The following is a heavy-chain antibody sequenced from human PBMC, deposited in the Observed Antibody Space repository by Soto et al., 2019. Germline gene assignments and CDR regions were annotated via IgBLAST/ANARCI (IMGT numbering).Heavy chain of an antibody. CDR1: GYSFTTHS. CDR2: INAGNGNT. Sequence: QVQLVQSGAEVKKPGASVKVSCKASGYSFTTHSMHWVRQAPGQRLEWMGWINAGNGNTKYSQKFQGRVTMTTDTSTSTAYMELRSLRSDDTAMYFCAIYHLELFRFDYWGQGTLVTVSS. J-gene: IGHJ4*02. D-gene: IGHD2-2*01. V-gene: IGHV1-3*01. CDR3: AIYHLELFRFDY.